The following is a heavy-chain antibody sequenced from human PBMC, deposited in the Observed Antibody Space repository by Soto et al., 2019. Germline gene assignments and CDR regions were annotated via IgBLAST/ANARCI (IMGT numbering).Heavy chain of an antibody. D-gene: IGHD6-13*01. CDR2: IYFTGST. CDR3: ARDSEAAPWTFDS. J-gene: IGHJ4*02. CDR1: GDSISSGDY. V-gene: IGHV4-30-4*01. Sequence: QVQLQESGPGLVKPSQTLSLTCTVSGDSISSGDYWSWVRQPPGMGREWIGYIYFTGSTYYNPSLKSRITISVDTSKNQFSLKLISVTAADTAVYYCARDSEAAPWTFDSWGQGTLVTVSS.